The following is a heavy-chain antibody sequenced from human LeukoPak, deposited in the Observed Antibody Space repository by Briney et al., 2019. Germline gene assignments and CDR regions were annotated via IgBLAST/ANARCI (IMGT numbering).Heavy chain of an antibody. CDR1: RFTFSNSW. Sequence: GGSLRLSCVVSRFTFSNSWVTWVRQAPGKGLEWVATIKPGGSDKYYVDSVKGRFTISRDNAKNSLYLQMNSLRIEDTAVYYCARDRVDTAMDIPYYFDYWGQGTLVTVSS. CDR3: ARDRVDTAMDIPYYFDY. J-gene: IGHJ4*02. CDR2: IKPGGSDK. V-gene: IGHV3-7*03. D-gene: IGHD5-18*01.